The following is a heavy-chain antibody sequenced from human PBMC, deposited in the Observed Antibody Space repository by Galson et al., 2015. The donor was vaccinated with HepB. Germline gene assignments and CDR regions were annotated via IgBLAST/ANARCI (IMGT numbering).Heavy chain of an antibody. CDR3: AKDFFSIEQFSGGFDY. J-gene: IGHJ4*02. Sequence: SLRLSCAASGFTFSSYGMHWVRQAPGKGLEWVAVISYDGSNKYYADSVKGRFTISRDNSKNTLYLQMNSLRAEDTAVYYCAKDFFSIEQFSGGFDYWGQGTLVTVSS. V-gene: IGHV3-30*18. D-gene: IGHD6-6*01. CDR2: ISYDGSNK. CDR1: GFTFSSYG.